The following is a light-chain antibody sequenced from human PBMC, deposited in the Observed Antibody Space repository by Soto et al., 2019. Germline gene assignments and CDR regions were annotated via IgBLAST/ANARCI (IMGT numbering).Light chain of an antibody. V-gene: IGKV3-20*01. J-gene: IGKJ5*01. Sequence: IWLTQSPGTLSSSPGERATLSCGASQSVSTRNLAWYQQRPGQAPRLLIYGASRRATGIPERFSGSGYGTDLTITISRLQTEDLEVYYCQQYDNSVWTFGHGTRLEIK. CDR3: QQYDNSVWT. CDR2: GAS. CDR1: QSVSTRN.